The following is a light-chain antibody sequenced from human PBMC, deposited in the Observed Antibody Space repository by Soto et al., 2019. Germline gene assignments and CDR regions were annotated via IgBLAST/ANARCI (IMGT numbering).Light chain of an antibody. CDR2: ANS. CDR1: SSHFGAGFD. Sequence: QSVLTQPPSVSGAPGQRVTISCTGSSSHFGAGFDVHWYQQFPGTAPKLLIYANSNRPSGVPDRFSGSKSGTSASLAITGLQAEDEADYYRQYYETNTNAYVSGTGTKVTVL. V-gene: IGLV1-40*01. CDR3: QYYETNTNAYV. J-gene: IGLJ1*01.